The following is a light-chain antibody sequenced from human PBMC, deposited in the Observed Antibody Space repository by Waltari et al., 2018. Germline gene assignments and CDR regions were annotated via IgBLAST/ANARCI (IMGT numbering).Light chain of an antibody. CDR1: QIITNC. Sequence: DIQMTQSPSTLSASVGDRVTITCRPSQIITNCLPWYQQKQGKAPKPLIYKASNLESGVXXXXXGSGSGTEFTXTXXSLQPDDFATYYCQQYDNYWTFGQGTKVEIK. CDR2: KAS. V-gene: IGKV1-5*03. CDR3: QQYDNYWT. J-gene: IGKJ1*01.